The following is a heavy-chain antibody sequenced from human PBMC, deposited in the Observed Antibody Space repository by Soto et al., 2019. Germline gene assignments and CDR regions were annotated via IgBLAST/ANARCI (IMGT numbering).Heavy chain of an antibody. V-gene: IGHV1-69*02. CDR2: IIPIQNKA. Sequence: QVQLVQSGAELKKPGSSVKVSCEASGGSFISYSFTWVRQAPGQGLEWMGRIIPIQNKANYASKFQDRVTITADRSTRTAYMELRSLRPEDTAAYYCAKSLLFVDHAYMDVWGKGTTVTVSS. CDR3: AKSLLFVDHAYMDV. J-gene: IGHJ6*03. D-gene: IGHD2-15*01. CDR1: GGSFISYS.